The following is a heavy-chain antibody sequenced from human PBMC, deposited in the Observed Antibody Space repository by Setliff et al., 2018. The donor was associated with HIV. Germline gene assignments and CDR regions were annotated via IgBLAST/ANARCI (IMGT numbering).Heavy chain of an antibody. CDR2: INPNSGGT. J-gene: IGHJ4*02. CDR1: GYTFTGYY. CDR3: ARDTVKATFSDY. D-gene: IGHD4-17*01. V-gene: IGHV1-2*02. Sequence: ASVKVSCKASGYTFTGYYMHWVRQAPGQGLEWMGWINPNSGGTNYAQKFQGRVTMTTDTSISTVYMELGSLTSADTAVYYCARDTVKATFSDYWGQGTLVTVSS.